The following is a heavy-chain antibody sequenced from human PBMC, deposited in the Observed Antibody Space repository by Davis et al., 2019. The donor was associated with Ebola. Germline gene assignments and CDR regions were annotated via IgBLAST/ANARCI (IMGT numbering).Heavy chain of an antibody. J-gene: IGHJ4*02. CDR1: GFSFRNYW. V-gene: IGHV3-74*01. D-gene: IGHD3-9*01. Sequence: GESLKISCAASGFSFRNYWMHWLRQTPEKGLVWVSRINSHGTVTNYADSVKGRFTISRDNAKNSVSLQMDSLRAEDTAVYYCATMTGSYRSYYFDYWGQGALVTVS. CDR3: ATMTGSYRSYYFDY. CDR2: INSHGTVT.